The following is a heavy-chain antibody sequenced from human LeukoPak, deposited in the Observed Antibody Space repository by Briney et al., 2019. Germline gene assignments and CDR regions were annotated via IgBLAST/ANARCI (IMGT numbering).Heavy chain of an antibody. CDR2: IYYGGST. D-gene: IGHD2-15*01. CDR3: ARYCSGGSCYGGFDY. CDR1: GGSISSYY. V-gene: IGHV4-59*01. Sequence: SETLSLTCTVSGGSISSYYWSWIRQPPGKGLEWIGYIYYGGSTNYNPSLKSRVTISVDTSKNQFSLKLSFVTAADTAVYLCARYCSGGSCYGGFDYWGQGTLVTVSS. J-gene: IGHJ4*02.